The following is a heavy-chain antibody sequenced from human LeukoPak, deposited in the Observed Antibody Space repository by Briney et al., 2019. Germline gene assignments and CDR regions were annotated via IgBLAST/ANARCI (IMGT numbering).Heavy chain of an antibody. CDR2: IHTSGRT. CDR3: AKYLAGPGESHLGY. Sequence: SETLSLTCTVSGGSISGNYWSWIRQPPRRGLEWIGYIHTSGRTHYNPSLKSRVTLSVDTSKNQFSLNLNSVTAADTAVYYCAKYLAGPGESHLGYWGQGTLVTVSS. CDR1: GGSISGNY. V-gene: IGHV4-59*03. J-gene: IGHJ4*02. D-gene: IGHD2-21*01.